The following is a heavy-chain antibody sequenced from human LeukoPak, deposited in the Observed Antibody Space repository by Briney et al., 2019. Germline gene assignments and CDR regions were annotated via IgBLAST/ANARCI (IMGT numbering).Heavy chain of an antibody. Sequence: SQTLSLTCTVSGGSISSGSYYWSWIRQPAGKGLEWIGRIYTSGSTNYNPSLKSRVTISVDTSKNQFSLKLSSLSAADTATYYCARTGYSSTWSPLNHFDYWGQGLLVTVST. J-gene: IGHJ4*02. D-gene: IGHD6-13*01. CDR3: ARTGYSSTWSPLNHFDY. CDR2: IYTSGST. CDR1: GGSISSGSYY. V-gene: IGHV4-61*02.